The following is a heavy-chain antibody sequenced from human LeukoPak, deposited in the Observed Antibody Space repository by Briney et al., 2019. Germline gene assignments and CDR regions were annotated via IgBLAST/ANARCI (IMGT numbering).Heavy chain of an antibody. V-gene: IGHV1-8*01. CDR2: MNPNSGNT. J-gene: IGHJ6*02. CDR1: GYTFTSYD. CDR3: ARAPGPLGYYYGMDV. D-gene: IGHD2-2*01. Sequence: SVKVSCKASGYTFTSYDINWVRQGTGQGLEWMGWMNPNSGNTGYAQKFQGRVTMTRNTSISTAYMELSSLRSEDTAVYYCARAPGPLGYYYGMDVWGQGTTVTVSS.